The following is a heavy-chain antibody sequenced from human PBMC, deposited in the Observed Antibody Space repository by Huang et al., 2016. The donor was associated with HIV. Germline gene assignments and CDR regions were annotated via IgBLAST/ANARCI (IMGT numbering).Heavy chain of an antibody. D-gene: IGHD3-10*01. CDR2: INYRGST. J-gene: IGHJ4*02. CDR1: GGSIRSDNYY. V-gene: IGHV4-39*02. Sequence: QLQLQESGPGLVKPSETLSLTCTVSGGSIRSDNYYWGWIRQPPGKGLEWIGSINYRGSTYYNPSLKRLVTITVYTSKNHFSRRMRSVTAADTAVYYCARLPGSITMIRGVITDPYWGQGTLVTVSS. CDR3: ARLPGSITMIRGVITDPY.